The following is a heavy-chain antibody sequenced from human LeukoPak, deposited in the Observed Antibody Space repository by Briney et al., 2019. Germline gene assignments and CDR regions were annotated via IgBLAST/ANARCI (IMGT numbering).Heavy chain of an antibody. J-gene: IGHJ4*02. D-gene: IGHD6-19*01. CDR1: GYTFTSYD. Sequence: GASVKVSCKASGYTFTSYDINWVRQATGQGLEWMGRMNPNSGSTGYAQKFQGRVTMTRNTSISTAYMELSSLRSEDTAVYYCARGAGWVAGTNDYWGQGTLVTVSS. CDR3: ARGAGWVAGTNDY. V-gene: IGHV1-8*01. CDR2: MNPNSGST.